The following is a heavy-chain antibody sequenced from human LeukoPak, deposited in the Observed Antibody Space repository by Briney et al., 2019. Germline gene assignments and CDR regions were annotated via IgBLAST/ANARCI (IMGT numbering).Heavy chain of an antibody. CDR1: GGSISSYY. Sequence: SETLSLTCTVSGGSISSYYWSWIRQPAGKGLEWIGRIYTSGSTNYSPSLKSRVTMSVDTSKNQFSLKLSSVTAADTAVYYCARDLIIFGVVTPGYYMDVWGKGTTVTVSS. V-gene: IGHV4-4*07. CDR3: ARDLIIFGVVTPGYYMDV. J-gene: IGHJ6*03. CDR2: IYTSGST. D-gene: IGHD3-3*01.